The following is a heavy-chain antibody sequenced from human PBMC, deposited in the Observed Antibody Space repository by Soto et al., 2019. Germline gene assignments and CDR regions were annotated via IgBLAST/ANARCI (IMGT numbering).Heavy chain of an antibody. V-gene: IGHV3-48*02. Sequence: GGSLRLSCVASGFSFGNYNMNWVRQAPGKGLEWVSYITDSSDTVHYADSVRGRFTISRDNAESSLYLQMNSLRDEDTAVYFCARDFGHGYYLDYWGRGTLVTV. CDR1: GFSFGNYN. CDR3: ARDFGHGYYLDY. J-gene: IGHJ4*02. CDR2: ITDSSDTV. D-gene: IGHD3-3*01.